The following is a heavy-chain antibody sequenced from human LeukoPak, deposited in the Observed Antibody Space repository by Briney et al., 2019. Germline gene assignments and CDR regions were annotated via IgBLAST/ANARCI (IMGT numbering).Heavy chain of an antibody. Sequence: QSGGSLRLSCAASGFTFSSYGMHWVRQAPDKGLEWVAVISYDGSSKYYADSVKGRFTISRDSSKNTLFLQMNSLRPEDTAVYYCARGILVVTASFDYYGMDVWGQGTTVTVSS. V-gene: IGHV3-30*03. D-gene: IGHD2-21*02. CDR3: ARGILVVTASFDYYGMDV. J-gene: IGHJ6*02. CDR2: ISYDGSSK. CDR1: GFTFSSYG.